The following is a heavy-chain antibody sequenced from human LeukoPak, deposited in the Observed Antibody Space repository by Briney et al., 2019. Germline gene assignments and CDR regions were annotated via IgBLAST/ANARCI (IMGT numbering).Heavy chain of an antibody. D-gene: IGHD2-2*01. V-gene: IGHV3-30-3*01. CDR2: ISYDGSNK. CDR1: GFTFSSYA. Sequence: GGSLRLSCAASGFTFSSYAMHWVRQAPGKGLEWVAVISYDGSNKYCADSVKGRLTISRDNSKNTLYLQMNSLRAEDTAVYYCARDGGSTSGYWGQGTLVTVSS. J-gene: IGHJ4*02. CDR3: ARDGGSTSGY.